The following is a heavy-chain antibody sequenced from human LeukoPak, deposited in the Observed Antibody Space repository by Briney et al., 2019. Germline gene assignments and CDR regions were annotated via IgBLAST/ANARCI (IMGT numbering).Heavy chain of an antibody. J-gene: IGHJ4*02. Sequence: PSETLSLTCAVYGGSFSGYYWSWIRQPPGKGLEWIGEINHSGSTNYNPSLKSRVTISADTSKNQFSLKLSSVTAADTAVYYCARAAPHRWLQNKLDYWGQGTLVTVSS. CDR1: GGSFSGYY. D-gene: IGHD5-24*01. CDR3: ARAAPHRWLQNKLDY. CDR2: INHSGST. V-gene: IGHV4-34*01.